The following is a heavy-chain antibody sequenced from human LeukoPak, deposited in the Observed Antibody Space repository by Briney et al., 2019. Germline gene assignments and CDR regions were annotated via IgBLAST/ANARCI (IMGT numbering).Heavy chain of an antibody. D-gene: IGHD3-22*01. CDR3: TRFLGDSSGYYRPFDY. Sequence: GGSLRLSCTASGFTFGDYAMSWFRQAPGKGLEWVGFIRSKAYGGTTEYAASVKGRFTISRDDSKGIAYLQMNSLKTEDTAVYYCTRFLGDSSGYYRPFDYWGQGTLVTVSS. V-gene: IGHV3-49*03. J-gene: IGHJ4*02. CDR1: GFTFGDYA. CDR2: IRSKAYGGTT.